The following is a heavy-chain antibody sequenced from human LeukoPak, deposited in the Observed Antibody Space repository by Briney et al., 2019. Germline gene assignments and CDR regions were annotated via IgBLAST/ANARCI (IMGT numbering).Heavy chain of an antibody. Sequence: LSLTCAVSGGSISSSNWWSWVRQAPGKGLEWVAVIWYDGSNKYYADSVKGRFTISRDNSKNTLYLQMNSLRAEDTAVYYCARDVRADYYDSSGYTPNDAFDIWGQGTMVTVSS. CDR1: GGSISSSNW. V-gene: IGHV3-33*08. CDR2: IWYDGSNK. J-gene: IGHJ3*02. CDR3: ARDVRADYYDSSGYTPNDAFDI. D-gene: IGHD3-22*01.